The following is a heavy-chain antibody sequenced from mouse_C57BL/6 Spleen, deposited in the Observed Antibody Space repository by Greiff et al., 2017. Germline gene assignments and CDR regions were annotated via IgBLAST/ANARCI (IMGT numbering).Heavy chain of an antibody. CDR1: GYTFTSYG. J-gene: IGHJ2*01. V-gene: IGHV1-81*01. Sequence: VKLMESGAELARPGASVKLSCKASGYTFTSYGISWVKQRTGQGLEWIGEIYPRSGNTYYNEKFKGKATLTADKSSSTAYMELRSLTSEDSAVYFCARELGPDFDYWGQGTTLTVSS. D-gene: IGHD4-1*01. CDR3: ARELGPDFDY. CDR2: IYPRSGNT.